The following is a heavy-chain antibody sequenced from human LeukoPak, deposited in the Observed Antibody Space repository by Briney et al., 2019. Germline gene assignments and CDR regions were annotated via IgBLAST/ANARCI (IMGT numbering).Heavy chain of an antibody. CDR2: ISGSGGTT. Sequence: PGGSLRLSCAASGFTFSSYGMSWVRQAPGKGLEWVSTISGSGGTTYYADSVKGLFTISRDNSKNTLYLQMHSLRAEDTAVYYCARKAGYYYGSEDYWGQGTLVTVSS. CDR1: GFTFSSYG. D-gene: IGHD3-10*01. CDR3: ARKAGYYYGSEDY. V-gene: IGHV3-23*01. J-gene: IGHJ4*02.